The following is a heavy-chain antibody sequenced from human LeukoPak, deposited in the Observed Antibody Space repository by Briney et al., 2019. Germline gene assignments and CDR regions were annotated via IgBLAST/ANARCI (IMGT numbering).Heavy chain of an antibody. D-gene: IGHD5-18*01. CDR1: GGSISDYY. CDR3: AKVAGYSYVGVYYFDY. J-gene: IGHJ4*02. CDR2: IYYSGST. Sequence: SETLSLTCTVSGGSISDYYWSWIRQPPGKGLEWIGYIYYSGSTNYNPSLKSRVTISVDTSKNQFSLKLSSVTAADTAVYYCAKVAGYSYVGVYYFDYWGQGTLVTVSS. V-gene: IGHV4-59*01.